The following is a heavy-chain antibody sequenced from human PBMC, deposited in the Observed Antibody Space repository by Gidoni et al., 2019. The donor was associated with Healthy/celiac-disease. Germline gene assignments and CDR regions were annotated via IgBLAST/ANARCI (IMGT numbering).Heavy chain of an antibody. CDR1: GGTFSSYA. CDR2: IIPIFGTA. V-gene: IGHV1-69*01. CDR3: ASFSPLPDYSNYGGNYYYYGMDV. Sequence: QRQLVQSGAEVKKPGSSVTVSCTASGGTFSSYAISWVRQAPGQGLEWMGGIIPIFGTANYAQKFQGRVTITADESTSTAYMELSSLRSEDTAVYYCASFSPLPDYSNYGGNYYYYGMDVWGQGTTVTVSS. J-gene: IGHJ6*02. D-gene: IGHD4-4*01.